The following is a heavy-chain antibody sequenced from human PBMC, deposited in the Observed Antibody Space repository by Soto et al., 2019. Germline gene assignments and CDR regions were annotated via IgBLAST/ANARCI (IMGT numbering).Heavy chain of an antibody. CDR2: IDPSGGST. J-gene: IGHJ4*02. D-gene: IGHD1-1*01. V-gene: IGHV1-46*01. CDR3: ARDLYNYYCFDY. Sequence: GASVKVSCKASGYTFTSYYMHWVRQAPGQGLEWMGIIDPSGGSTSYAQKFQGRVTMTRDTSTSTVYMELSSLRSEDTAVYYCARDLYNYYCFDYWGQGTLVTVSS. CDR1: GYTFTSYY.